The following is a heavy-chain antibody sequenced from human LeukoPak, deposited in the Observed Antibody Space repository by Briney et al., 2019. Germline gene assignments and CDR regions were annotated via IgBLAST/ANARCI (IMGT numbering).Heavy chain of an antibody. J-gene: IGHJ4*02. CDR3: ARQSTLRYFDY. CDR2: IYYSGST. V-gene: IGHV4-59*08. Sequence: SETLSLTCTVSGGSISSYYWSWIRQPPGKGLEWIGYIYYSGSTNYNPSLKSRVTISADTSKNQFSLKLSSVTAADTAVYYCARQSTLRYFDYWGQGTLVTVSS. CDR1: GGSISSYY.